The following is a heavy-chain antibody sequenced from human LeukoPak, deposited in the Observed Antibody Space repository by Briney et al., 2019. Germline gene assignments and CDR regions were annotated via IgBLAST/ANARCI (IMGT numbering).Heavy chain of an antibody. CDR1: GLTFSSYA. Sequence: GGSLRLSCAASGLTFSSYAMHWVRQAPGKGLEWVAVMSFDGSYQYYADSVKGRFTISRDNSKNSLYLQMNSLRTEDTAVYYCARDLLLWFGEDFDYWGQGTLVTVSS. V-gene: IGHV3-30*04. J-gene: IGHJ4*02. CDR3: ARDLLLWFGEDFDY. CDR2: MSFDGSYQ. D-gene: IGHD3-10*01.